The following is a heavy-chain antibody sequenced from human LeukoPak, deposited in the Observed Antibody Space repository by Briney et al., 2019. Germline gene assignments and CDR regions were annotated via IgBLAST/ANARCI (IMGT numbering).Heavy chain of an antibody. CDR2: INHSGST. CDR1: GGPFSGYY. D-gene: IGHD3-22*01. Sequence: SETLSLTCAVCGGPFSGYYWSWIRQPPGKGLEWIGEINHSGSTNYNPSLKSRVTISVDTSKNQFSLKLSSVTAADTAVYYCARGLKDDDSSGYYYGYWGQGTLVTVSS. J-gene: IGHJ4*02. V-gene: IGHV4-34*01. CDR3: ARGLKDDDSSGYYYGY.